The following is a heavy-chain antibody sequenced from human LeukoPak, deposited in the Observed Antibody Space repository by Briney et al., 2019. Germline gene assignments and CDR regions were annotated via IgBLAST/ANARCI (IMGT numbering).Heavy chain of an antibody. J-gene: IGHJ4*02. Sequence: GESLKISCKGSGYSFTSYWIAWVRQMPGKGLDWMGIIYPGDSDTTYTPSFQGQVTFSVDKSLSTAYLQWSSLKASDTAIYYCARHASNDYGGNSGFDYWGRGTLVTVSS. CDR1: GYSFTSYW. D-gene: IGHD4-23*01. CDR3: ARHASNDYGGNSGFDY. V-gene: IGHV5-51*01. CDR2: IYPGDSDT.